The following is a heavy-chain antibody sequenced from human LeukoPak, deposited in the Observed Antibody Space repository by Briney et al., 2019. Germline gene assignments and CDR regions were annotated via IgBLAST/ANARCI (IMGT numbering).Heavy chain of an antibody. J-gene: IGHJ3*02. CDR1: GSSVNSDQY. D-gene: IGHD3-16*02. Sequence: SETLSLTCDVSGSSVNSDQYWGWMRHSPGAGLEWIGSVHQTGSPYYNPSLGSRVSLSIDSTKNSFSLRLTSVPAADTAVYYCAMLRLGELSLLANAYDIWGQGTMVIVSS. V-gene: IGHV4-38-2*01. CDR3: AMLRLGELSLLANAYDI. CDR2: VHQTGSP.